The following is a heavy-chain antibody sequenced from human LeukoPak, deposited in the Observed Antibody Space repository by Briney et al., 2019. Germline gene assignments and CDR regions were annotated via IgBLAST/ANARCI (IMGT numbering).Heavy chain of an antibody. D-gene: IGHD3-22*01. CDR1: GFTFSSYW. CDR2: MKQDGSEK. V-gene: IGHV3-7*01. CDR3: ASQYYYDSSGYNY. Sequence: GGSLRLSCAASGFTFSSYWMSWVRQAPGKGLEWVANMKQDGSEKYYVDSVKGRFTISRDNAKNSLYLQMNSLRAEDTAVYYCASQYYYDSSGYNYWGQGTLVTVSS. J-gene: IGHJ4*02.